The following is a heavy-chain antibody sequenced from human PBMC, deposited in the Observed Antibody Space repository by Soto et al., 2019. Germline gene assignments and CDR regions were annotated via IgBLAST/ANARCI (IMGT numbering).Heavy chain of an antibody. CDR3: AREGLRYPSSTGFDY. CDR2: IYYSGST. Sequence: SETLSLTCTVSGGSISSYYWSWIRQPPGKGLEWIGYIYYSGSTNYNPSLKSRVTISVDTSKNQFSLKLSSVTAADTAVYYCAREGLRYPSSTGFDYWGQGTLVTVSS. V-gene: IGHV4-59*01. D-gene: IGHD3-9*01. CDR1: GGSISSYY. J-gene: IGHJ4*02.